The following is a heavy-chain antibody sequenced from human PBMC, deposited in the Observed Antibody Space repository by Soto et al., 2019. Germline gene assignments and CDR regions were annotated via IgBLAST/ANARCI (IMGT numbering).Heavy chain of an antibody. D-gene: IGHD2-2*01. CDR1: RCSFTTYA. CDR2: INAVNGDT. J-gene: IGHJ4*02. V-gene: IGHV1-3*01. Sequence: ASVKVSCKASRCSFTTYALRWVRQAPGQSLEWMGWINAVNGDTKYSQKFQGRVTITRDTSANTAYMELSSLRSDDTSVYYCERDREDAAALRENHFEYWGQGTLVTVSS. CDR3: ERDREDAAALRENHFEY.